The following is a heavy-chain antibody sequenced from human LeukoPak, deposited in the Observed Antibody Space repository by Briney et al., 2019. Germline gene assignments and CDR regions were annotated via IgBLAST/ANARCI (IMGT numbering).Heavy chain of an antibody. CDR2: INPNSGGT. D-gene: IGHD3-22*01. Sequence: ASVKVSCKTSGYTFTGYYMHWVRQAPGQGLEWMGWINPNSGGTNCAQRFQGRVTMTRDTSMSTAYMELSRLRSDDSAVYYCARYLYDSSGSSSDAFDIWGQGTMVTVSS. CDR3: ARYLYDSSGSSSDAFDI. V-gene: IGHV1-2*02. J-gene: IGHJ3*02. CDR1: GYTFTGYY.